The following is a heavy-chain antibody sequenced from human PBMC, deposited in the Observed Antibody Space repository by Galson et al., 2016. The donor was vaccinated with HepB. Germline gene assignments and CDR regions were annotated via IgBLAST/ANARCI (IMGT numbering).Heavy chain of an antibody. V-gene: IGHV3-48*03. CDR1: GFTFSTQS. D-gene: IGHD4-11*01. CDR2: IRSSGTST. Sequence: SLRLSCAASGFTFSTQSMNWVRQAPGKGLEWVSYIRSSGTSTYYADSVKGRFTISRDNAKNSLYLQMSSLRAEDTAVYYCARGLDSKDYRDHRFDPWGQGALVTVSS. CDR3: ARGLDSKDYRDHRFDP. J-gene: IGHJ5*02.